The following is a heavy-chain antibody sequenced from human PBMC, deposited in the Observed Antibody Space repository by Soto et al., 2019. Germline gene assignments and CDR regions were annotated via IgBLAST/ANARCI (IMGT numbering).Heavy chain of an antibody. V-gene: IGHV4-30-4*01. J-gene: IGHJ4*02. CDR2: IYYSGST. Sequence: QVQLQEAGPGLMKPSQTLSLTCSVSGGSINSGDYYWSWIRQSPGKGLEWIGYIYYSGSTYYNPSLKSRSTISIDTSKNHFFLDVDSVTAADTAVYYCARLYTGYEAFDYWGQGTLVTVSS. CDR1: GGSINSGDYY. CDR3: ARLYTGYEAFDY. D-gene: IGHD5-12*01.